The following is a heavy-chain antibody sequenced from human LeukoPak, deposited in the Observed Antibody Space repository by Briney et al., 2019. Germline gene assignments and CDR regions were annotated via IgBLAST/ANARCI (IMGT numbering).Heavy chain of an antibody. CDR3: ARATYGDY. Sequence: SETLSLTCTVSGVSITSYYWSWIRQPPGKGLEWIGYIYYSGSTNYNPSLKGRVTISVDTSKNQFSLTLSSVTAADTAVYYCARATYGDYWGQGTLVTVSS. CDR2: IYYSGST. J-gene: IGHJ4*02. D-gene: IGHD3-10*01. V-gene: IGHV4-59*01. CDR1: GVSITSYY.